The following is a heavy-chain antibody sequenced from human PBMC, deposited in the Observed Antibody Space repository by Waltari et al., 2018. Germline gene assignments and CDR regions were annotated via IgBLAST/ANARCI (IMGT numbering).Heavy chain of an antibody. Sequence: QVQLVQSGAEVKKPGSSVQFSCKASGGTFSSYAIIWVRQAPGQGLEWMGGIIPILGIANYAQKFQGRVTITADESTSTAYMELSSLRSEDTAVYYCARGRLPASGPYYSPDYWGQGTLVTVSS. CDR2: IIPILGIA. V-gene: IGHV1-69*04. CDR3: ARGRLPASGPYYSPDY. CDR1: GGTFSSYA. J-gene: IGHJ4*02. D-gene: IGHD3-10*01.